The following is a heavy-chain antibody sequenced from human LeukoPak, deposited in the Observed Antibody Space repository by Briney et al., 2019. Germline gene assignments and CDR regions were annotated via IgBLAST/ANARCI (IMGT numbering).Heavy chain of an antibody. CDR2: IRGRGRST. Sequence: GGSLSLCCAAWGFTMSGNAMNWGRQAPGGGREWVLGIRGRGRSTYHADTVKGRFTISRDNSRNTLYLHMNSLRAEDTAVYYCAKDRDFFDSWGQGTLVTVSS. CDR3: AKDRDFFDS. CDR1: GFTMSGNA. J-gene: IGHJ4*02. V-gene: IGHV3-23*01. D-gene: IGHD3-10*01.